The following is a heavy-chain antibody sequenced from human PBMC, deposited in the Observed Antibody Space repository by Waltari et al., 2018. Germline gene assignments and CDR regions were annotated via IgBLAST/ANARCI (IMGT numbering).Heavy chain of an antibody. Sequence: QVQLVESGGGVVQPGRSLSLSCAASGFTVSSNGLHWVRQAPGKGLEWVAVISYDGSNKYYADSVKGRFTISRDNSKNTLYLQMNSLRAEDTAVYYCAKDATFGVVRGYFDYWGQGTLVTVSS. CDR2: ISYDGSNK. CDR3: AKDATFGVVRGYFDY. D-gene: IGHD3-3*01. V-gene: IGHV3-30*18. CDR1: GFTVSSNG. J-gene: IGHJ4*02.